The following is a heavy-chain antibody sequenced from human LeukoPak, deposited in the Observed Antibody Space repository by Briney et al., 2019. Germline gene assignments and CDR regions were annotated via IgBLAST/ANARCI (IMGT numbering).Heavy chain of an antibody. D-gene: IGHD3-3*01. CDR1: GFTFSTYA. CDR3: ARVDHYDFFMDV. J-gene: IGHJ6*03. Sequence: GGSLRLSCAASGFTFSTYAMSWVRQAPGKGLEWVSVIYSGGSTYYADSVKGRFTISRDNSKNTVYLQMNSLRAEDTAVYYCARVDHYDFFMDVWGKGTTITVSS. V-gene: IGHV3-53*01. CDR2: IYSGGST.